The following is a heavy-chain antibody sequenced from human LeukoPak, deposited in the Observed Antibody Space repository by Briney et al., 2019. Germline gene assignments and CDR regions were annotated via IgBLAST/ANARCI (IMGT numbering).Heavy chain of an antibody. D-gene: IGHD5-24*01. Sequence: PSETLSLTCTVSGGSTSSYYWSWIRQPPGKGLEWIGYIYTSGSTNYNPSLKSRVTISVDTSKNQFSLKLSSVTAADTAVYYCATDRRRDGYNAYYYYYMDVWGKGTTVTVSS. J-gene: IGHJ6*03. V-gene: IGHV4-4*09. CDR1: GGSTSSYY. CDR3: ATDRRRDGYNAYYYYYMDV. CDR2: IYTSGST.